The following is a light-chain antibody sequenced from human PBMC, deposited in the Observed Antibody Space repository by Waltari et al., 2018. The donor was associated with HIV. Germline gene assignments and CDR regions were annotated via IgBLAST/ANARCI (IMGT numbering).Light chain of an antibody. CDR2: VAS. J-gene: IGKJ1*01. CDR3: QQSYSNPRT. Sequence: DIQITQSPSSLSASVGDRVTITCRASQTISNYLNWDQQKPGKAPKVLIYVASSLQSGVPSRFSGSGSGTEFTLTISSLQPEDFATYYCQQSYSNPRTFGQGTRVEIK. V-gene: IGKV1-39*01. CDR1: QTISNY.